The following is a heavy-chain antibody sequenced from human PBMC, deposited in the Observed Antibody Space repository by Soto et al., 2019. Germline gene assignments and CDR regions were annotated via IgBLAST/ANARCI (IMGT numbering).Heavy chain of an antibody. CDR3: ARSQVVLAASPFDY. V-gene: IGHV1-8*01. D-gene: IGHD2-15*01. CDR2: MNPNSGNT. CDR1: GYTFTSYD. J-gene: IGHJ4*02. Sequence: GASVKVSCKASGYTFTSYDINWVRQATGQGLEWMGWMNPNSGNTGYAQKFQGRVTMTRNTSISTAYMELSSLRSEDTAVYYCARSQVVLAASPFDYWGQGTLVTVSS.